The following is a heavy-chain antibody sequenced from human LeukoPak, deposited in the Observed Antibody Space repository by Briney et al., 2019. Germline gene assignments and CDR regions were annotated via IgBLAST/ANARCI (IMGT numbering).Heavy chain of an antibody. V-gene: IGHV1-69*04. CDR2: IIPILGIA. CDR3: ARNVRGSGLWFDP. CDR1: GGTFSSYA. J-gene: IGHJ5*02. D-gene: IGHD3-10*01. Sequence: RASVKVSCKASGGTFSSYAISWVRQAPGQGLEWMGRIIPILGIANYAQKFQGRVTITADKSTSTAYMELSSLRSEDTAVYYCARNVRGSGLWFDPWGQGTLVTVSS.